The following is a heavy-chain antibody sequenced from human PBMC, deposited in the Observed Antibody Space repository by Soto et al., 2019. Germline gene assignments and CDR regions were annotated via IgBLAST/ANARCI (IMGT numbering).Heavy chain of an antibody. Sequence: DVQLVESGGGLVKPGGSLRLSCEVSGFSFSISAMNRVRQAPGKGLEWVSSINSGSTSVRYADSVKGRFTISRDNANNSLSLHMNSLRVEDTAVYYCARGGGSLNYWGQGTLVTVSS. CDR1: GFSFSISA. CDR3: ARGGGSLNY. J-gene: IGHJ4*02. V-gene: IGHV3-21*02. D-gene: IGHD2-15*01. CDR2: INSGSTSV.